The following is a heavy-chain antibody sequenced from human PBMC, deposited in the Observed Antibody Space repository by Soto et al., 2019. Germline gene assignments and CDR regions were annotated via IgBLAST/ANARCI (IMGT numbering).Heavy chain of an antibody. CDR2: INSGNGDT. CDR3: VRDQRVLTRKENYYYGMDI. J-gene: IGHJ6*02. D-gene: IGHD2-8*02. Sequence: GASVTVSCKALGYSFSTHAMHWVRQAPGQRQEWMGWINSGNGDTKYSQTFQNRVTITRDISASTAYMELSSLRSEDTAVYYCVRDQRVLTRKENYYYGMDIWGQGTTVTVS. V-gene: IGHV1-3*01. CDR1: GYSFSTHA.